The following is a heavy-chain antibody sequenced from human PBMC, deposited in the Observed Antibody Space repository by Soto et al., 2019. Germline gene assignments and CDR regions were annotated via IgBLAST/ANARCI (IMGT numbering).Heavy chain of an antibody. J-gene: IGHJ4*02. CDR2: IYYSGST. CDR3: ARLEWSGGSCYSGPYFDD. V-gene: IGHV4-59*08. CDR1: GGSISSYY. Sequence: SETLSLTCTVSGGSISSYYWSWIRQPPGKGLEWIGYIYYSGSTNYNPSLKSRVTISVDTSKNQSSLKLSSVTAADTAVYYCARLEWSGGSCYSGPYFDDPGQGTPVTVSS. D-gene: IGHD2-15*01.